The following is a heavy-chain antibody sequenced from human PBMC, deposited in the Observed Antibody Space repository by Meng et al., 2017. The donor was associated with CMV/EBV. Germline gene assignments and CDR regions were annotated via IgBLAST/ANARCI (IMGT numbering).Heavy chain of an antibody. CDR2: IRSKANSYAT. CDR1: GFTFSGSA. CDR3: TSSPRYCSGGSCYLNGMDV. V-gene: IGHV3-73*01. J-gene: IGHJ6*02. D-gene: IGHD2-15*01. Sequence: GESLKISCAASGFTFSGSAMHWVRQASGKGLEWVGRIRSKANSYATAYAASVKGRFTISRDDSKNTAYLQMNSLKTEDTAMYYCTSSPRYCSGGSCYLNGMDVWGQGTTVTVSS.